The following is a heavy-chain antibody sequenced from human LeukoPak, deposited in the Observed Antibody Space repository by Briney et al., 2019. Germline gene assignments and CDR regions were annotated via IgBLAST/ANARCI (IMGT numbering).Heavy chain of an antibody. CDR1: GGSISSGGYS. J-gene: IGHJ4*02. CDR3: ARGASGDSSSIDY. D-gene: IGHD3-22*01. Sequence: SETLSLTCAVSGGSISSGGYSWSWIRQPPGKGLEWIGYIYYSGSTYYNPSLKSRVTISVDTSKNQFSLKLSSVTAADTAVYYCARGASGDSSSIDYWGQGTLVTVSS. V-gene: IGHV4-30-4*07. CDR2: IYYSGST.